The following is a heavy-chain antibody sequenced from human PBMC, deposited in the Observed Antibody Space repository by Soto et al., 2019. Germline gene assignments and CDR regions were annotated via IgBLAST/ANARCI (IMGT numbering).Heavy chain of an antibody. Sequence: GGSLRLSCAASGFTFSSYTMSWVRQAPGKGLEWVSGVSGTGTRTYYADSVKGRFTISRDNSESTLSLQMNSLRDEDAAVYYCARGTTTGWDYGMDVWGQGTTVTVSS. V-gene: IGHV3-23*01. CDR2: VSGTGTRT. J-gene: IGHJ6*02. CDR3: ARGTTTGWDYGMDV. D-gene: IGHD1-7*01. CDR1: GFTFSSYT.